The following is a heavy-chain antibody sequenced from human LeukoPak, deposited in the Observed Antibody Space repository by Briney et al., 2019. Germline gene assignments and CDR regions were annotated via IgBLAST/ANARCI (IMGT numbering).Heavy chain of an antibody. J-gene: IGHJ4*02. CDR2: IYHSGST. CDR3: ARVTYNGYQHFDY. D-gene: IGHD3-10*01. V-gene: IGHV4-38-2*02. Sequence: SETLSLTCTVSHYSISSNYYWGWIRQPPGKGLEWIGSIYHSGSTYYNPSLKSRVTISVDTSKNQFSLKLTSVTAADTAVYYCARVTYNGYQHFDYWGQGNLVTVS. CDR1: HYSISSNYY.